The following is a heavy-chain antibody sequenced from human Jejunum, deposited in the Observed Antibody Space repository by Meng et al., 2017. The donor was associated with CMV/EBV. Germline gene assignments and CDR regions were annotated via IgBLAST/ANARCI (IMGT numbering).Heavy chain of an antibody. J-gene: IGHJ4*02. V-gene: IGHV3-23*01. Sequence: FSVSNYAMNWVRQAPGKGLEWVSVIGGSGSNKYYADSVKGRFTISRDNYKKTLYLEMYSLRAEDTAVYYCAKGRNPTVFGVDTFFDYWGQGTLVTVSS. CDR3: AKGRNPTVFGVDTFFDY. D-gene: IGHD3-3*01. CDR1: FSVSNYA. CDR2: IGGSGSNK.